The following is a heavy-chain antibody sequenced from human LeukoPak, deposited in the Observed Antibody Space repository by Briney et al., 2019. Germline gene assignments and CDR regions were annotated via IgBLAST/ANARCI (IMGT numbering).Heavy chain of an antibody. CDR2: ISGSGGST. CDR3: AKPSSGWYYFDY. D-gene: IGHD6-19*01. Sequence: GGSLRLSCAASGFTFSSYAMSWVRQAPGKGLEWVAAISGSGGSTYYADSVKGRFTISRDNSKNTLYLQMNSLRAEDTAVYYCAKPSSGWYYFDYWGQGTLVTVSS. CDR1: GFTFSSYA. V-gene: IGHV3-23*01. J-gene: IGHJ4*02.